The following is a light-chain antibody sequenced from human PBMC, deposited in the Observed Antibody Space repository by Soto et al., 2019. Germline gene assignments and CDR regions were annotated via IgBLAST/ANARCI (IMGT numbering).Light chain of an antibody. Sequence: QSVLTQPPSVSGAPGQRVTISCTGSSSNIGAGYDVHWYQQLPGTAPKLLIYGNSNRPSGVPDRFSGSKSGTSASLAITGLHAEDEADYYCQSYDSSLSADVFGTGTKLTVL. CDR2: GNS. J-gene: IGLJ1*01. CDR1: SSNIGAGYD. V-gene: IGLV1-40*01. CDR3: QSYDSSLSADV.